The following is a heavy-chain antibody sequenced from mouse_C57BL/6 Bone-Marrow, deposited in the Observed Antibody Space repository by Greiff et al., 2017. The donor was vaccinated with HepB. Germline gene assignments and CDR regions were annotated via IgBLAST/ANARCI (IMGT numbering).Heavy chain of an antibody. CDR2: IDPSDSYT. Sequence: VKLQQPGAELVKPGASVKLSCKASGYTFTSYWMQWVKQRPGQGLEWIGEIDPSDSYTNYNQKFKGKATLTVDTSSSTAYMQLSSLSSEDSAVYYCARNPPRYYPTTDWYFDVWGTGTTVTVAS. J-gene: IGHJ1*03. D-gene: IGHD1-1*01. CDR1: GYTFTSYW. CDR3: ARNPPRYYPTTDWYFDV. V-gene: IGHV1-50*01.